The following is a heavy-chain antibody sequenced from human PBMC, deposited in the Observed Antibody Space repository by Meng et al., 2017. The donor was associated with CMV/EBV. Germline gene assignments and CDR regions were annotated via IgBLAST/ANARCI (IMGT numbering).Heavy chain of an antibody. V-gene: IGHV5-51*01. CDR2: IYPGDSDT. D-gene: IGHD2-2*01. CDR3: ARRMGYCSSTSCYGVADAFDI. J-gene: IGHJ3*02. Sequence: KVSCKGPGYSFTSYWIGWVRQMPGKGLEWMGIIYPGDSDTRYSPSFQGQVTISADKSISTAYLQWSSLKASDTAMYYCARRMGYCSSTSCYGVADAFDIWGQGTMVTVSS. CDR1: GYSFTSYW.